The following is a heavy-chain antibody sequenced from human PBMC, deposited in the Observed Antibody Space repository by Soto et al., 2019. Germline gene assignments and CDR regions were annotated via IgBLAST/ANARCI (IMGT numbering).Heavy chain of an antibody. D-gene: IGHD1-7*01. J-gene: IGHJ4*02. Sequence: ESGGGVVQPGRSLRLSCAASGFTFSSYAMHWVRQAPGKGLEWVAVISYDGSNKYYADSVKGRFTISRDNSKNTLYLQMNSLRAEDTAVYYCARDTGGELNLDRFDYWGQGTLVTVSS. CDR2: ISYDGSNK. V-gene: IGHV3-30-3*01. CDR1: GFTFSSYA. CDR3: ARDTGGELNLDRFDY.